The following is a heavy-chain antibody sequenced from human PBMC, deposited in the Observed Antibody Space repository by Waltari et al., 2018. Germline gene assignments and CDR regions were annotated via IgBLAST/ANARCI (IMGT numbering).Heavy chain of an antibody. Sequence: EVQLVESGGGLVQPGGSLRLSCAASGFTFSSYAMSWVRQAPGKGLEWVSAIGGSGGSTYFADSVKGRFTISRDNSKNTLYLQMNSLRAEDTAVYYCAKDHYYDSSGYYSGGENYFDYWGQGTLVTVSS. CDR1: GFTFSSYA. CDR2: IGGSGGST. CDR3: AKDHYYDSSGYYSGGENYFDY. V-gene: IGHV3-23*04. D-gene: IGHD3-22*01. J-gene: IGHJ4*02.